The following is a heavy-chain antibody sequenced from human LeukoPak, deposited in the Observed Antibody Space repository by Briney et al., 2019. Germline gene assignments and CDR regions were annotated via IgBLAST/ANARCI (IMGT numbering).Heavy chain of an antibody. J-gene: IGHJ4*02. V-gene: IGHV4-59*08. D-gene: IGHD1-26*01. CDR2: IHYSGST. Sequence: SETLSLTCSVSGASISSHYWSWIRQPPGKGLEWIGYIHYSGSTNCNPSLKSRVTISVDTSKNQFSLKLSSVTAADTAVYYCARRTGGSYHFDYWGQGTLVTVSS. CDR3: ARRTGGSYHFDY. CDR1: GASISSHY.